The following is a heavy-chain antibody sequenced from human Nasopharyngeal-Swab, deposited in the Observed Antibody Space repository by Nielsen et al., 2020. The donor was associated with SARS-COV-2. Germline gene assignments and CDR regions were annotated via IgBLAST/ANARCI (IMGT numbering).Heavy chain of an antibody. V-gene: IGHV3-23*01. D-gene: IGHD3-10*01. CDR3: AKGTVWFGES. Sequence: WLRPPPGKGLEWVSAISGSGGSTYYADSVKGRFTISRDNSKNTLYLQMNSLRAEDTAVYYCAKGTVWFGESWGQGTLVTVSS. J-gene: IGHJ5*02. CDR2: ISGSGGST.